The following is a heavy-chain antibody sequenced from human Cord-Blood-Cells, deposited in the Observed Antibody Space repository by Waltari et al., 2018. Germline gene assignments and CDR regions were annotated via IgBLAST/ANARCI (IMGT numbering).Heavy chain of an antibody. CDR3: ARDRRYYDSSGYYYYYGMDV. CDR2: IYTSGST. D-gene: IGHD3-22*01. Sequence: SWIRQPAGKGLEWIGRIYTSGSTNYNPSLKSRVTMSVDTSKNQFSLKLSSVTAADTAVYYCARDRRYYDSSGYYYYYGMDVWDQGTTVTVSS. V-gene: IGHV4-4*07. J-gene: IGHJ6*02.